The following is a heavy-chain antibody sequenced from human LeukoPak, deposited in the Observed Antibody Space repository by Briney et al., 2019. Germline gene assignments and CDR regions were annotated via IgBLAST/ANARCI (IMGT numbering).Heavy chain of an antibody. CDR2: ISGSGGST. CDR3: AKELGQQLVHWYYFDY. D-gene: IGHD6-13*01. J-gene: IGHJ4*02. Sequence: GGSLRLSCAASGFTFTNNFMSWVRQAPGKGLEWVSAISGSGGSTYYADSVKGRFTISRDNSKNTLYLQMNSLRAEDTAVYYCAKELGQQLVHWYYFDYWGQGTLVTVSS. V-gene: IGHV3-23*01. CDR1: GFTFTNNF.